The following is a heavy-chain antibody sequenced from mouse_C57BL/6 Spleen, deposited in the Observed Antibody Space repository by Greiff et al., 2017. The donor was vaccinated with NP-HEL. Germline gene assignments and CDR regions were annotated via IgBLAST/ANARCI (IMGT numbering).Heavy chain of an antibody. D-gene: IGHD2-3*01. Sequence: QVQLQQSGAELVRPGASVKLSCKASGYTFTDYYINWVKQRPGQGLEWIARIYPGSGNTYYNEKFKGKATLTAEKSSSTAYMQLSSLTSEDSAVYFCAREMGFDYWGQGTTLTVSS. CDR2: IYPGSGNT. J-gene: IGHJ2*01. V-gene: IGHV1-76*01. CDR1: GYTFTDYY. CDR3: AREMGFDY.